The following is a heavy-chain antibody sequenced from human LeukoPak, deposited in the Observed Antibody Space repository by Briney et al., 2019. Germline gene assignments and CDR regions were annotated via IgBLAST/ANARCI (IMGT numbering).Heavy chain of an antibody. Sequence: GGSLRLSCAASGFSVSNNYMSWVRQAPGKGLEWVSIIYSGDSTYYLDSVKGRFTISRDSSKNTLYLQMYSLRPEDTAVYYCARDSGYTGYALDLWGQGNLVTVSS. CDR3: ARDSGYTGYALDL. J-gene: IGHJ5*02. CDR2: IYSGDST. D-gene: IGHD5-12*01. V-gene: IGHV3-66*01. CDR1: GFSVSNNY.